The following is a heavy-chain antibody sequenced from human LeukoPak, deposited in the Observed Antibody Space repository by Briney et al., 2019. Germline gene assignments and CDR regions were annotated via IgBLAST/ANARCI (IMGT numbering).Heavy chain of an antibody. CDR3: ARRSGVAVAGAFDY. CDR1: GFTFSSYA. J-gene: IGHJ4*02. Sequence: GGSLRLSCAASGFTFSSYAMHWVRQAPGKGLEWVAVISYDGSNKYYADSVKGRFTISRDNSKNTLYLQMNSLRAEDTAVYFCARRSGVAVAGAFDYWGQGTLATVSS. V-gene: IGHV3-30*04. CDR2: ISYDGSNK. D-gene: IGHD6-19*01.